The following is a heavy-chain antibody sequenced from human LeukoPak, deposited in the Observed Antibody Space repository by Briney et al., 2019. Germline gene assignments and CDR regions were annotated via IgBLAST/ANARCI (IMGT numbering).Heavy chain of an antibody. CDR2: IKSKTDGGTT. D-gene: IGHD3-3*01. J-gene: IGHJ4*02. V-gene: IGHV3-15*01. CDR1: GFTFSNAW. CDR3: TTGFLEWLLEVDY. Sequence: GGSLRLSCAASGFTFSNAWMSWVRQAPGKGLEWVGRIKSKTDGGTTDYAAPVKGRFTISRDDSKNTLYLQMNSLKTEDTAVYYCTTGFLEWLLEVDYAGQGTLVTVSS.